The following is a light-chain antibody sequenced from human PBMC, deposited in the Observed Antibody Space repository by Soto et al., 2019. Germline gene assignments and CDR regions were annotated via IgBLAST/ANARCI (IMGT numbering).Light chain of an antibody. V-gene: IGKV3-20*01. CDR1: QSVSSSY. CDR2: GAS. Sequence: EIVLTQSPGTLSLSPGERATLSCRASQSVSSSYLAWYQQKPGQAPRLLIYGASSRATGIPDRFSGSASGTDFPLTISRLEPEDFVVYYCQQYGSSQSFGQGTKLEIK. CDR3: QQYGSSQS. J-gene: IGKJ1*01.